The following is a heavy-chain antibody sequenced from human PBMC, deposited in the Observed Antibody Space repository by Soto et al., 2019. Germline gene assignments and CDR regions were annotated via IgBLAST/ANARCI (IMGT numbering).Heavy chain of an antibody. J-gene: IGHJ4*02. Sequence: EVQLVESGGGLVQPGGSLRLSCAASGFTFSSYWMHWVRQAPGKGRVWVSRINIGGSSTSYADSVKGRFTISRDNAKNTLYLQMNSLRVEDTAVYYCARGWGYCSGSSGYVDFWGQGTLVTVSS. D-gene: IGHD2-15*01. CDR2: INIGGSST. CDR1: GFTFSSYW. V-gene: IGHV3-74*01. CDR3: ARGWGYCSGSSGYVDF.